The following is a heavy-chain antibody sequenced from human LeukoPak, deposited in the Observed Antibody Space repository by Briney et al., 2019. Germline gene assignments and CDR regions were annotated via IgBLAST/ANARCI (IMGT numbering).Heavy chain of an antibody. J-gene: IGHJ6*02. CDR2: INPNSGGT. Sequence: GASVKVSCKASGYTFTGYYMHWVRQAPGQGLEWMGWINPNSGGTNYAQKFQGRVTMTSDTSISTAYMELSRLRSNDTAVYYCARGDDILTGYYRRDYYYGMDVWGQGTTVTVSS. V-gene: IGHV1-2*02. D-gene: IGHD3-9*01. CDR3: ARGDDILTGYYRRDYYYGMDV. CDR1: GYTFTGYY.